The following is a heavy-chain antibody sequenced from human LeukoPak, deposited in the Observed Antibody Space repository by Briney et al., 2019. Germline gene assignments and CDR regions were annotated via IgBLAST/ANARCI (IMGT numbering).Heavy chain of an antibody. D-gene: IGHD3-3*01. J-gene: IGHJ3*02. V-gene: IGHV3-23*01. CDR1: GFTFSSYA. CDR2: ISGSGGST. Sequence: PGGSLRLSCAASGFTFSSYAMSWVRQAPGKGLEWVSAISGSGGSTYYADSVKGRFTISRDNSKNTLYLQMNSLRAEDTAVYYCAKANPGYYDFWSGYDAFDTWGQGTMVTVSS. CDR3: AKANPGYYDFWSGYDAFDT.